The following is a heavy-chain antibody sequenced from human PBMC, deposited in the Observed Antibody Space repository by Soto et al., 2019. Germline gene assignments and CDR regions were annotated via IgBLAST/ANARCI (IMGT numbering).Heavy chain of an antibody. CDR1: GFTFSSYA. CDR3: AKTSQLEPHISSYYYYMDV. J-gene: IGHJ6*03. D-gene: IGHD1-1*01. V-gene: IGHV3-23*01. Sequence: GGSLRLSCAASGFTFSSYAMSWVRQAPGKGLEWVSAISGSGGSTYYADSVKGRFTISRDNSKNTLYLQMNSLRAEDTAVYYCAKTSQLEPHISSYYYYMDVWGKGTTVTVSS. CDR2: ISGSGGST.